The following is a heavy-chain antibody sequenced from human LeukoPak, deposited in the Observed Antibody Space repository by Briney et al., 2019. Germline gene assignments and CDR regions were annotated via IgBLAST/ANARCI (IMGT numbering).Heavy chain of an antibody. J-gene: IGHJ4*02. CDR3: AKLPGIAAAGTDY. Sequence: GGSLRLSCAASGFTFSSYEMNWVRQAPGKGLEWVSYISSGGTTIYYADSVKGRFTVSRDNAKNSLYLQMNSLRAEDTALYYCAKLPGIAAAGTDYWGQGTLVTVSS. CDR2: ISSGGTTI. V-gene: IGHV3-48*03. D-gene: IGHD6-13*01. CDR1: GFTFSSYE.